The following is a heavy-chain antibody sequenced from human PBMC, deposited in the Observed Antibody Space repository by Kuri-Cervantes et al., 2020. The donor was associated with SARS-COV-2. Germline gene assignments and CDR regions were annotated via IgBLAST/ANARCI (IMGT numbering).Heavy chain of an antibody. Sequence: SGPTLVQPTQTLTLTCTFSGFSLRTSGMRVSWIRQSPGKALEWPARIDWDDDEFYSASLKTRLTISKDTSRNQVVLTMTNMDPVDTATYYCARIQRTFAADAFDIWGQGTMVTVSS. CDR3: ARIQRTFAADAFDI. V-gene: IGHV2-70*04. D-gene: IGHD2/OR15-2a*01. CDR1: GFSLRTSGMR. CDR2: IDWDDDE. J-gene: IGHJ3*02.